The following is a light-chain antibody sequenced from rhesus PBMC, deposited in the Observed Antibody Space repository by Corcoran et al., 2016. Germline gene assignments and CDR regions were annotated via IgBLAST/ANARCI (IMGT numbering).Light chain of an antibody. Sequence: DIQMTQSPSSLSASVGDTVTITCRASQGISSYLAWYQQKPGKAPKLLIYKAYTLQSGVPSRLSGSGAGTDFTRTISSLQPEDFATYYCRPHNSYPVGGGTKVEIK. CDR1: QGISSY. CDR3: RPHNSYP. J-gene: IGKJ4*01. CDR2: KAY. V-gene: IGKV1-25*01.